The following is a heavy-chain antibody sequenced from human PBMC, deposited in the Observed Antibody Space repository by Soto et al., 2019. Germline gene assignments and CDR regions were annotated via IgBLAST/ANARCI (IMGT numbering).Heavy chain of an antibody. CDR2: IAYDGSNR. D-gene: IGHD1-1*01. J-gene: IGHJ5*02. CDR3: ARELQAGTDNVNWFAP. CDR1: GFSISRSA. Sequence: QVQLVESGGGVVQPGRSLRLSCAASGFSISRSAMHWGRQAPGKGLEWVAVIAYDGSNRWYADSAKGRFTISRDNSKNTVYLQMSSLRGEDTAVYYCARELQAGTDNVNWFAPWCQGTLVTVSS. V-gene: IGHV3-30*04.